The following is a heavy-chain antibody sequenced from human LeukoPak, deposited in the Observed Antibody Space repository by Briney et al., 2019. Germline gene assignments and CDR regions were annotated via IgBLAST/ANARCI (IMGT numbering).Heavy chain of an antibody. V-gene: IGHV4-59*01. J-gene: IGHJ6*02. D-gene: IGHD1-26*01. Sequence: SETLSLTCTVSGGSISSYYWSWIRQPPGKGLEWIGYIYYSGSTNYNPSLKSRVTISVDTSKNQFSLKLSSVTAADTAVYYCARVVGEVRPTWTYYYYGMDVWGQGTTVTVSS. CDR3: ARVVGEVRPTWTYYYYGMDV. CDR2: IYYSGST. CDR1: GGSISSYY.